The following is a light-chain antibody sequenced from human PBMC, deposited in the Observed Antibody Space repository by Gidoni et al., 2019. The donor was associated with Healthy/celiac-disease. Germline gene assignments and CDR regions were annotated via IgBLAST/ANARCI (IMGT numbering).Light chain of an antibody. Sequence: QSALTQPPSASVSPGQSVTISCTGTSSDVGGYNYVSWYQQHPGKAPKRMIYEVSKRPSGVPDRFSGSKSGNTASLTVSGLQAEDEADYYCSSYAGSNNFVVFGGGTKLTVL. J-gene: IGLJ2*01. CDR1: SSDVGGYNY. V-gene: IGLV2-8*01. CDR2: EVS. CDR3: SSYAGSNNFVV.